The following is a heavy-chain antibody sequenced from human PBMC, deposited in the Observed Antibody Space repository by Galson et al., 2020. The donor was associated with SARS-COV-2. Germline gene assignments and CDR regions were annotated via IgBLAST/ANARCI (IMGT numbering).Heavy chain of an antibody. CDR1: GFTFDDYA. J-gene: IGHJ6*02. D-gene: IGHD2-15*01. V-gene: IGHV3-9*01. Sequence: TGGSLRLSCAASGFTFDDYAMHWVRQAPGKGLEWVSGISWNSGSIGYADSVKGRFTISRDNAKNSLYLQMNSLRAEDTALYYCAKDPPYCSGGSCYDYGMDVWGQGTTVTVSS. CDR3: AKDPPYCSGGSCYDYGMDV. CDR2: ISWNSGSI.